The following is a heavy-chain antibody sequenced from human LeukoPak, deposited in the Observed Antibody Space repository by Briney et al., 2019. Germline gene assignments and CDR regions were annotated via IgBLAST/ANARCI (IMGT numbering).Heavy chain of an antibody. J-gene: IGHJ5*02. CDR1: GFTFSSYA. CDR2: ISYDGSNK. Sequence: GGSLRLSCAASGFTFSSYAMHWVRQAPGKGLEWVAVISYDGSNKYYADSVKGRFTISRDNSKNTLYLQMNSLRAEDTAVYYCAREIRDVVVMVADPWGQGTLVTVSS. D-gene: IGHD3-22*01. V-gene: IGHV3-30-3*01. CDR3: AREIRDVVVMVADP.